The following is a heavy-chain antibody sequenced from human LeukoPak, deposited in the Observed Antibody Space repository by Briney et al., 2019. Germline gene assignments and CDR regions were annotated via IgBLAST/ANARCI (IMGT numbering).Heavy chain of an antibody. Sequence: SETLSLTCAVSRGSVSSSSYYWGWIRQPPGKGLEWIGSIYYNEYTYYNPSLKSRVTISVDTSKNQFSLKLSSVTAADTAVYYCARHEYSGSYYGLSWFDPWGPGTLVTVSS. J-gene: IGHJ5*02. CDR2: IYYNEYT. CDR1: RGSVSSSSYY. D-gene: IGHD1-26*01. V-gene: IGHV4-39*01. CDR3: ARHEYSGSYYGLSWFDP.